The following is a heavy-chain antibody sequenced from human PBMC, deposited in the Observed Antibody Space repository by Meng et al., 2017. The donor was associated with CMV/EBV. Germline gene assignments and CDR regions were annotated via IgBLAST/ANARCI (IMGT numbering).Heavy chain of an antibody. CDR2: INHSGST. Sequence: SETLSLTCAVFGGSFSGYYWSWIRQPPGKGLEWIGEINHSGSTNHNLSLKSRVTISVDTSKNQFSLKLSSVTAADTAVYYCAREVGSRGWFDPWGQGTLVTVSS. CDR3: AREVGSRGWFDP. D-gene: IGHD6-13*01. J-gene: IGHJ5*02. V-gene: IGHV4-34*01. CDR1: GGSFSGYY.